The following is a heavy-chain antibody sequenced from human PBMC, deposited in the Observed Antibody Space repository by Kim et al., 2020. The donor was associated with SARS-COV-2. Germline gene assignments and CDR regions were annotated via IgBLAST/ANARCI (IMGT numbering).Heavy chain of an antibody. D-gene: IGHD3-10*01. CDR2: ISSSSSYI. CDR3: ARDSAIYTTHRGAFDI. V-gene: IGHV3-21*01. J-gene: IGHJ3*02. CDR1: GFTFSSYS. Sequence: GGSLRLSCAASGFTFSSYSMNWVRQAPGKGLEWVSSISSSSSYIYYADSVKGRFTISRDNAKNSLYLQMNSLRAEDTAVYYCARDSAIYTTHRGAFDIWGQGTMVTVSS.